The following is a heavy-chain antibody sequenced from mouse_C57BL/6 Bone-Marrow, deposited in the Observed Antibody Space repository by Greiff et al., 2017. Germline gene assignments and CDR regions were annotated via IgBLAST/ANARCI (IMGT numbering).Heavy chain of an antibody. Sequence: QVQLQQSGAELVRPGASVTLSCKASGYTFTDYEMHWVKQTPVHGLEWIGAIDPEAGGTAYNQKFKGKAILTADKSSSTAYMELRSLTSEDSAVYYCAPGTWYWFDYWGQGTLVTVSA. CDR3: APGTWYWFDY. J-gene: IGHJ3*01. CDR1: GYTFTDYE. D-gene: IGHD4-1*01. V-gene: IGHV1-15*01. CDR2: IDPEAGGT.